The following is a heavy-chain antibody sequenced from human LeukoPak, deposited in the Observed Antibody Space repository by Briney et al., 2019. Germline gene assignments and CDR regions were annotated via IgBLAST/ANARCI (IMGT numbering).Heavy chain of an antibody. CDR1: GYSFTSYG. Sequence: GASVKVSCKASGYSFTSYGMSWVRQAPGQGLEWMGGIIPIFGTANYAQKFQGRVTITTDESTSTAYMELSSLRSEDTAVYYCARVSIAAAGTLDYWGQGTLVTVSS. V-gene: IGHV1-69*05. J-gene: IGHJ4*02. D-gene: IGHD6-13*01. CDR3: ARVSIAAAGTLDY. CDR2: IIPIFGTA.